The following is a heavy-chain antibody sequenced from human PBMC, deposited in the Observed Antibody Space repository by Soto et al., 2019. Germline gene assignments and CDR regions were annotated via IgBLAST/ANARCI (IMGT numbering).Heavy chain of an antibody. J-gene: IGHJ4*02. CDR1: GFTFSSYA. V-gene: IGHV3-23*01. CDR3: AKGTIFGVVILPLYFDY. CDR2: ISGSGGST. D-gene: IGHD3-3*01. Sequence: GGSLRLSCAASGFTFSSYAMSWVRQAPGKGLEWVSAISGSGGSTYYADSVKGRFTISRDNSKNTLYLQMNSLRAEDTAVYYCAKGTIFGVVILPLYFDYWGQGTLVTVSS.